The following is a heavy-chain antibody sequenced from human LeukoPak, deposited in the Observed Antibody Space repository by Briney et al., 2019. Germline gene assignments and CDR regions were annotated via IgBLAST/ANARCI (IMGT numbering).Heavy chain of an antibody. Sequence: PGGSLRLSCAASGFTFSNSAISWVRQAPGKGLEWLSAINNWDNKAYYADSVSGRFTVSRDSSKNTVYLQMNSLKAEDTAIYYCAKEHSVWSLNWFDPWGQGTLVTVSS. CDR3: AKEHSVWSLNWFDP. CDR1: GFTFSNSA. D-gene: IGHD5/OR15-5a*01. CDR2: INNWDNKA. V-gene: IGHV3-23*01. J-gene: IGHJ5*02.